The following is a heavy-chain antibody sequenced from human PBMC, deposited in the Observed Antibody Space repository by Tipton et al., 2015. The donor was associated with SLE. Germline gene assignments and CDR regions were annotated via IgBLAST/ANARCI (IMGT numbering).Heavy chain of an antibody. D-gene: IGHD1-26*01. V-gene: IGHV4-38-2*02. Sequence: TLSLTCTVSGYSTSSDYYWGWIRQPPGKGLTWIGNIYHSGNTYYSPSLRSRLTISIDASKNQFSMRLTSVTAADTAVYYCARDGDAIVGTTGAFDIWGQGTMVTVSS. CDR3: ARDGDAIVGTTGAFDI. CDR2: IYHSGNT. J-gene: IGHJ3*02. CDR1: GYSTSSDYY.